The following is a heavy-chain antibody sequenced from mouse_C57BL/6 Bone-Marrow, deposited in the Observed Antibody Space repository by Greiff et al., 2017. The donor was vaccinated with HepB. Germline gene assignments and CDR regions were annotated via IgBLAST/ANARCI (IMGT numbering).Heavy chain of an antibody. V-gene: IGHV1-39*01. CDR3: APNYYGSSYGYFDV. CDR2: INPNYGTT. J-gene: IGHJ1*03. CDR1: GYSFTDYN. D-gene: IGHD1-1*01. Sequence: VQLQQSGPELVKPCASVKISCKASGYSFTDYNMNWVKQSNGKSLEWIGVINPNYGTTSYNQKFKGKATLTVDQSSSTAYMQLNSLTSEDSAVYYCAPNYYGSSYGYFDVWGTGTTVTVSS.